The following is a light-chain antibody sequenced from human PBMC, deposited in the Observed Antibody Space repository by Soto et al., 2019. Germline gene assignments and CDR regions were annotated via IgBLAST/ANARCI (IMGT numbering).Light chain of an antibody. J-gene: IGKJ1*01. CDR1: QSLNSL. V-gene: IGKV1-5*01. CDR3: QQYNSYSSWT. Sequence: DIQMTQSPSTLSASVGDRVTITCRASQSLNSLLAWYQQKPGRAPKLLIYDASTLESGVPSRFSGSRSGTEFTLTISSLQTDDFATYYCQQYNSYSSWTFGQGTKVDIK. CDR2: DAS.